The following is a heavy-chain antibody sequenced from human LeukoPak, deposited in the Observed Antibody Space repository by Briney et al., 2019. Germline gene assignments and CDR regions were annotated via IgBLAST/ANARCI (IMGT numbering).Heavy chain of an antibody. Sequence: ASVKVSCKASGYTFTCYYMHWVRQAPGQGLEWMGWINPNSGGTNYAQKFQGRVTMTRDTSISTAYMELSRLRSDDTAVYYCAREHDILTGTAFDYWGQGTLVTVSS. V-gene: IGHV1-2*02. CDR3: AREHDILTGTAFDY. CDR1: GYTFTCYY. J-gene: IGHJ4*02. D-gene: IGHD3-9*01. CDR2: INPNSGGT.